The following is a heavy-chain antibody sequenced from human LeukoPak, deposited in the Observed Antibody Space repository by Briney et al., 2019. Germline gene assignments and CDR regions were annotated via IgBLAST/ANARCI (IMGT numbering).Heavy chain of an antibody. V-gene: IGHV4-4*02. Sequence: SETLSLTCAVSGGSISSSNWWSWARQPPGKGLEWIGEIYHSGSTNYNPSLKSRVTISVDKSKNQFSLKLSSVTAADTAVYYCARYSSGWYDAFDIWGQGTMVTVSS. CDR2: IYHSGST. J-gene: IGHJ3*02. D-gene: IGHD6-19*01. CDR3: ARYSSGWYDAFDI. CDR1: GGSISSSNW.